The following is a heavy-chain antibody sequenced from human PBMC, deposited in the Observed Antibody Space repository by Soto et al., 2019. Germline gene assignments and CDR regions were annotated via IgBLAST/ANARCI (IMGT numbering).Heavy chain of an antibody. CDR1: GYTFTSYG. V-gene: IGHV1-18*01. CDR3: ARGRGSYPLGYWFDP. CDR2: ISAYNGNT. J-gene: IGHJ5*02. D-gene: IGHD1-26*01. Sequence: QVQLVQSGAEVKKPGASVKVSCKASGYTFTSYGISWVRQAPGQGLEWMGWISAYNGNTNYAQKLQGRVTMTTDTSXITAYMELKSLRSDDTAVYYCARGRGSYPLGYWFDPWGQGTLVTVSS.